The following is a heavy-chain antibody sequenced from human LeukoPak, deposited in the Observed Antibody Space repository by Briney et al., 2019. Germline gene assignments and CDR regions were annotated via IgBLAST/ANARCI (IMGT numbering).Heavy chain of an antibody. Sequence: ASVKVSCKASGGTFSSYAISWVRQAPGQGLEWMGGIIPIFGTANYAQKFQGRVTITTDESTSTAYMELSSLRSEDTAVYYCARDSRDGYNYRYFDLWGRGTLVTVSS. J-gene: IGHJ2*01. CDR1: GGTFSSYA. CDR3: ARDSRDGYNYRYFDL. V-gene: IGHV1-69*05. D-gene: IGHD5-24*01. CDR2: IIPIFGTA.